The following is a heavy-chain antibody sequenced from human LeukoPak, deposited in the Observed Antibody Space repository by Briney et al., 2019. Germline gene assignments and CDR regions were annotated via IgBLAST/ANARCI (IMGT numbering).Heavy chain of an antibody. Sequence: GASVKVSCKASGYTFTGYYMHWVRQAPGQGLEWMGWINPNSGGTNYAQKFQGWVTMTRDTSISTAYMELSRLRSDDTAVYYCARGPPETVAGWENLDYWGQGTLATVSS. J-gene: IGHJ4*02. D-gene: IGHD6-19*01. CDR1: GYTFTGYY. V-gene: IGHV1-2*04. CDR2: INPNSGGT. CDR3: ARGPPETVAGWENLDY.